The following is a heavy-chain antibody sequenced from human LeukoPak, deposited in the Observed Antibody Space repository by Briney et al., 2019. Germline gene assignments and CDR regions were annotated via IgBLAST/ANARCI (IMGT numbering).Heavy chain of an antibody. CDR1: GFTFSNYW. J-gene: IGHJ4*02. CDR2: ITSSSSTI. V-gene: IGHV3-48*01. D-gene: IGHD2/OR15-2a*01. Sequence: QPGGSLRLSCAASGFTFSNYWMSWVRRAPGKGLEWVSYITSSSSTIYYADSVKGRFTMSRDNAENSLYLQMNSLRAEDTAVYYCARNFDSWGQGTLVTVSS. CDR3: ARNFDS.